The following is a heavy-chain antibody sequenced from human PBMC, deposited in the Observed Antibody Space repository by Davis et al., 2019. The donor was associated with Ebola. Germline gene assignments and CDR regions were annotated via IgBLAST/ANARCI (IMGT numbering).Heavy chain of an antibody. CDR1: GFTFSSYA. Sequence: GESLKISCAASGFTFSSYAMSWVRQAPGKGLEWVSAISGSGGSTYYADSVKGRFTISRDNAKNSLYLQMNSLRAEDTAVYYCARGTGIRFLEWLLLDYWGQGTLVTVSS. D-gene: IGHD3-3*01. V-gene: IGHV3-23*01. J-gene: IGHJ4*02. CDR3: ARGTGIRFLEWLLLDY. CDR2: ISGSGGST.